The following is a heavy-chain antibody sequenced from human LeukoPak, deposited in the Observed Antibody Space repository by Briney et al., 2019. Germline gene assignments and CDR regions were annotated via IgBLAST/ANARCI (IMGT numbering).Heavy chain of an antibody. V-gene: IGHV4-59*12. D-gene: IGHD3-3*01. Sequence: SETLSLTCTVSGGSISSYYWSWIRQPPGKGLEWIGYIYYSGSTNYNPSLKSRVTISVDTSKNQFSLKLSSVTAADTAVYYCARGGAGITIFGVVIGARKINWFDPWGQGTLVTVAS. CDR3: ARGGAGITIFGVVIGARKINWFDP. CDR2: IYYSGST. J-gene: IGHJ5*02. CDR1: GGSISSYY.